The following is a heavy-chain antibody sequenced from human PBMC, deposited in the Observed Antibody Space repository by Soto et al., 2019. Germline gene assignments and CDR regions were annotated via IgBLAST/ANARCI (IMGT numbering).Heavy chain of an antibody. D-gene: IGHD3-22*01. Sequence: ASVKVSYKASGYTFTSYGISWVRQAPGQGLEWMGWISAYNVNTDYAHKLQGRVTMTTDTSNSTAYMELRSLRSDDTAEYYCAKYRAPTDYYDSSGYYKDYWGQGTLVTVS. CDR2: ISAYNVNT. CDR1: GYTFTSYG. J-gene: IGHJ4*02. V-gene: IGHV1-18*04. CDR3: AKYRAPTDYYDSSGYYKDY.